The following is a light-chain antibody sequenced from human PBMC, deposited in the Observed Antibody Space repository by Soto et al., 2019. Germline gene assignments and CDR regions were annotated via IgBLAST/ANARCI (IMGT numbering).Light chain of an antibody. J-gene: IGKJ5*01. CDR3: QQYNNWPPIT. CDR1: QGVSSN. CDR2: GAS. Sequence: EIVRTQSPATLSASPGERASLSCRASQGVSSNLAWYQQKPGQAPRLLIYGASTRATSIPARFSGSGSGTEFTLTISSLQSEDFAVYYCQQYNNWPPITFGQGTRLEIK. V-gene: IGKV3-15*01.